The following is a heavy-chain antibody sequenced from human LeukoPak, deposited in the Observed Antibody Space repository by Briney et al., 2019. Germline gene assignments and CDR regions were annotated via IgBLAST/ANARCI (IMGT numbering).Heavy chain of an antibody. CDR1: GYTFTSYG. Sequence: ASVKVSCKASGYTFTSYGISWVRQAPGQGLEWMGWISAYNGNTNYAQKVQGRVTMTTDTSTSTAYMELRSLRSDDAAVYYCARDLGDIVVVPAAISLPWGQGTLVTVSS. V-gene: IGHV1-18*01. CDR2: ISAYNGNT. D-gene: IGHD2-2*01. CDR3: ARDLGDIVVVPAAISLP. J-gene: IGHJ5*02.